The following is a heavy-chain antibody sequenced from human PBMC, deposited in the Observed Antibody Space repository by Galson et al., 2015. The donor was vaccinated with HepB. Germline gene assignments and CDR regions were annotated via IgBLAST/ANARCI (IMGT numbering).Heavy chain of an antibody. J-gene: IGHJ4*02. Sequence: SLRLSCAASGFTFSSYWMSWVRQAPGKGLEWVANIKQDGSEKYYVDSVKGRFTISRDNAKNSLYLQMNSLRVEDTAVYYCARGASTVTSPDYFDNWGQGTLVTVSS. CDR2: IKQDGSEK. CDR1: GFTFSSYW. D-gene: IGHD4-11*01. CDR3: ARGASTVTSPDYFDN. V-gene: IGHV3-7*01.